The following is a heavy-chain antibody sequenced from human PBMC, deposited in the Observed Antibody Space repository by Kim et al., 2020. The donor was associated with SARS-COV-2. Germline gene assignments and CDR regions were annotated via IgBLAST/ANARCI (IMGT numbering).Heavy chain of an antibody. V-gene: IGHV4-39*01. CDR2: IYYGGDT. CDR1: GGSITSSKL. D-gene: IGHD2-15*01. CDR3: ARPATGRGGGSCFDP. Sequence: SETLSLTCTVFGGSITSSKLWGWIRQSPGKGLEWIASIYYGGDTYYNPSLRSRVSISVDTSKNQFFLKLSSMTAADTAVYYCARPATGRGGGSCFDPWG. J-gene: IGHJ5*02.